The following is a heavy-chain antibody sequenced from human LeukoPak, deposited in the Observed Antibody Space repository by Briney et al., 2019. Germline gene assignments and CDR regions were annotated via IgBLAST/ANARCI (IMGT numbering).Heavy chain of an antibody. CDR2: ISPSSTSI. J-gene: IGHJ5*02. CDR1: GFTFSSYS. V-gene: IGHV3-48*01. CDR3: ARDAASGTNCFDP. D-gene: IGHD3-3*01. Sequence: PGGTLRLSCAASGFTFSSYSMNWVRQAPGKGLEWVSYISPSSTSIYYADSLKGRFTFSRDNSKNLMYLQMNSLRAEDTAIYYCARDAASGTNCFDPWGQGTLVTVSS.